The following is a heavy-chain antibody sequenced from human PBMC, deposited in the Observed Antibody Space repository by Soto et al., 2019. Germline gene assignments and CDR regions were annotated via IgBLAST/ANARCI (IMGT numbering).Heavy chain of an antibody. Sequence: PGESLKISCKGSGYSFTSYWISWVRQMPGKGLEWMGRIDPSDSYTNYSPSFQGHVTISADKSISTAYLQWSSLKASDTAMYYCARGVVGATHWDYWGQGTLVTVSS. D-gene: IGHD1-26*01. CDR1: GYSFTSYW. J-gene: IGHJ4*02. CDR2: IDPSDSYT. CDR3: ARGVVGATHWDY. V-gene: IGHV5-10-1*01.